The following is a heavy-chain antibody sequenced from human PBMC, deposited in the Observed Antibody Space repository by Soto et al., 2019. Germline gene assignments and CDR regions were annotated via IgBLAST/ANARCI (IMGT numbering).Heavy chain of an antibody. CDR1: GGSVSSGSYY. V-gene: IGHV4-61*01. Sequence: PSETLSLTCTVSGGSVSSGSYYWSWIRQPPGKGLEWIGYIYNSGSANHNPSLKSRVTISLDTSKNQFSLELSSVTAADTAVYFCARALYGSGVLDVWGQGTTVTVSS. CDR3: ARALYGSGVLDV. J-gene: IGHJ6*02. CDR2: IYNSGSA. D-gene: IGHD3-10*01.